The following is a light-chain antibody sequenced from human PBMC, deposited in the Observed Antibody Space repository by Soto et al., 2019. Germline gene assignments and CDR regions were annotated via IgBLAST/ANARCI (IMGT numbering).Light chain of an antibody. Sequence: QSVLTQPPSVSAAPGQTVTIPCSGSTSNIGNNYVSWYQQIPGTAPKLLIYDNNKRASGIPDRFSGSKSGTSATLAITGHQTGDEADYYCGTWDTSLSAEVFGGGTKLTVL. CDR2: DNN. CDR1: TSNIGNNY. V-gene: IGLV1-51*01. J-gene: IGLJ2*01. CDR3: GTWDTSLSAEV.